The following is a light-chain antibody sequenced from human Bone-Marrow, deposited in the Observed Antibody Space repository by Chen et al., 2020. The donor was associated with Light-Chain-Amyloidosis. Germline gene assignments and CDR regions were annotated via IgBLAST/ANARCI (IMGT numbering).Light chain of an antibody. V-gene: IGLV3-25*03. CDR3: QSADSSGTYEVI. Sequence: SYELTHPPSVSVSPGQTARITCSGDDLPTKYAYWYQQKQGQAPVLVIHRDTERPSGISERFSGSSSGTTATFTISGVQAEDEADYHCQSADSSGTYEVIFGGGTKLTVL. J-gene: IGLJ2*01. CDR2: RDT. CDR1: DLPTKY.